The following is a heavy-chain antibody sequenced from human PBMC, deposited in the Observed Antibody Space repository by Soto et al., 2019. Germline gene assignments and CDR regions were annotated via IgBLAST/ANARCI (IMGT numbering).Heavy chain of an antibody. Sequence: QVQLVESGRGVVQPGRSLRLSCAASGFTFSSYAMHWVRQAPGKGLEWVAVISYDGSNKYYADSVKGRFTISRDNSKNTLYLQMNSLRAEDTAVYYCARDFRGVPAAIGNYWGQGTLVTVSS. V-gene: IGHV3-30-3*01. D-gene: IGHD2-2*02. CDR3: ARDFRGVPAAIGNY. CDR1: GFTFSSYA. CDR2: ISYDGSNK. J-gene: IGHJ4*02.